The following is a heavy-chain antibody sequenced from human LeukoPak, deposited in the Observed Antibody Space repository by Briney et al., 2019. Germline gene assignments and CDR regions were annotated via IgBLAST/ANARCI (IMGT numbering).Heavy chain of an antibody. J-gene: IGHJ6*02. CDR2: ISGSGGST. V-gene: IGHV3-23*01. Sequence: GGSLRLSCAASGFTFSSYAMSWGRQAPGKGLEWVSAISGSGGSTYYADSVKGRFTISRDNSKNTLYLQMNSLRAEDTAVYYCAKRGHDFWSGYYNDYYYGMDVWGQGTTVTVSS. D-gene: IGHD3-3*01. CDR1: GFTFSSYA. CDR3: AKRGHDFWSGYYNDYYYGMDV.